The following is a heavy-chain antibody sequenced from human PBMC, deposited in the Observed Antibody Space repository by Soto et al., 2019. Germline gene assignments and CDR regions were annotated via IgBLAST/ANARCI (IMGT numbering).Heavy chain of an antibody. CDR1: GGSISSSNW. Sequence: QVQLQESGPGLVKPSGTLSLTCAVSGGSISSSNWWSWVRQPPGKGLEWIGEIYHSGSTNYNPSLKSRVTISVDKSKNQFSLKLSSVTAADTAVYYCARYYDSSGYYGHYYYYGMDVWGQGTTVTVSS. V-gene: IGHV4-4*02. D-gene: IGHD3-22*01. CDR3: ARYYDSSGYYGHYYYYGMDV. CDR2: IYHSGST. J-gene: IGHJ6*02.